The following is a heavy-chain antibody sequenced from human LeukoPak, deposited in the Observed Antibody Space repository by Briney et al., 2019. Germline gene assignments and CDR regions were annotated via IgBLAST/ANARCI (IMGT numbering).Heavy chain of an antibody. J-gene: IGHJ4*02. D-gene: IGHD5-12*01. CDR1: GGSISSYY. CDR3: AGETATGYFGY. V-gene: IGHV4-59*01. Sequence: SETLSLTCTVSGGSISSYYWSWIRQPPGKGLEWIGYIYYSGSTNYNPSLKSRVTISVDTSKNQFSLKLSSVTAADTAVYYCAGETATGYFGYWGQGTLVTVSS. CDR2: IYYSGST.